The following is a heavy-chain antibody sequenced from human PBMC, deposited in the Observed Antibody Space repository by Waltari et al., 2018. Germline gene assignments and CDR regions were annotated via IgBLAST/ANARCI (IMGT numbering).Heavy chain of an antibody. V-gene: IGHV3-33*01. J-gene: IGHJ4*02. D-gene: IGHD1-7*01. Sequence: QVQLVESGGGVVQPGTSLRLSCAASGFTFSSYGMHWVRQSPGKGLDWVGLIWYDGSNTYYADSVKGRFTISRDNSKNTLFLQMNSLRAEDTAVYYCARGEDIIGTILLGDYWGQGTLVTVSS. CDR2: IWYDGSNT. CDR1: GFTFSSYG. CDR3: ARGEDIIGTILLGDY.